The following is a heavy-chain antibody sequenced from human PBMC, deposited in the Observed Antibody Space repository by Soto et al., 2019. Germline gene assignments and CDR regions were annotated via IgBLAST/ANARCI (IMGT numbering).Heavy chain of an antibody. V-gene: IGHV3-9*01. Sequence: VQLVESGGGLVQPGRSLRLSCAASGFSFDDYAMHWVRQAPGKGLEWVSGISWNSYSIGYVDSVRGRFTTSRDNAKNSLYLQINSLRPEDTAHYYCAKDKSATLAEGDAFDIWGLGTMVTVSS. CDR3: AKDKSATLAEGDAFDI. D-gene: IGHD6-13*01. J-gene: IGHJ3*02. CDR2: ISWNSYSI. CDR1: GFSFDDYA.